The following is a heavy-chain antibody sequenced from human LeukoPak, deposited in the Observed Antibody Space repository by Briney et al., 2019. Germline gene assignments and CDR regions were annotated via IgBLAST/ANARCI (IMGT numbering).Heavy chain of an antibody. J-gene: IGHJ4*02. V-gene: IGHV3-21*01. CDR2: ISSSGSYI. D-gene: IGHD3-10*01. Sequence: GGSLRLSCAASGFTFSSYSMNWVRQAPGKGLEWVSSISSSGSYIYYADSVKGRFTISRDNAKNSLYLQMNSLRAEDTAVYYCARDSMVRGVIITRFFDYWGQGTLVTVSS. CDR3: ARDSMVRGVIITRFFDY. CDR1: GFTFSSYS.